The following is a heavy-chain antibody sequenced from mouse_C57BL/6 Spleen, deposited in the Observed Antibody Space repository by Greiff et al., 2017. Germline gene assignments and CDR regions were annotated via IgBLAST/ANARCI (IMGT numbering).Heavy chain of an antibody. V-gene: IGHV1-66*01. J-gene: IGHJ3*01. CDR2: IYPGSGNT. CDR1: GYSFTSYY. Sequence: QVHVKQSGPELVKPGASVKISCKASGYSFTSYYIHWVKQRPGQGLEWIGWIYPGSGNTKYNEKFKGKATLTADTSSSTAYMQLSSLTSEDSAVYYCASLDSSGYGAWFAYWGQGTLVTVSA. CDR3: ASLDSSGYGAWFAY. D-gene: IGHD3-2*02.